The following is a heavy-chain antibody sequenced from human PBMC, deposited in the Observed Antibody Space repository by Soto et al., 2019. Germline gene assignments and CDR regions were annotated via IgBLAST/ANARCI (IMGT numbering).Heavy chain of an antibody. CDR3: AMVDNCVRPTAQDV. Sequence: QVQLVQSGAEVRKPGSSVKVSCKASGYSFVNYGIAWVRQAPGQRRAWMGWISPYSGNTHYASKIQGRITMNTDTNTSRAYLEVGSLTSDDTAVYYCAMVDNCVRPTAQDVWGQGTTVTVSS. J-gene: IGHJ6*02. CDR1: GYSFVNYG. CDR2: ISPYSGNT. V-gene: IGHV1-18*01. D-gene: IGHD5-12*01.